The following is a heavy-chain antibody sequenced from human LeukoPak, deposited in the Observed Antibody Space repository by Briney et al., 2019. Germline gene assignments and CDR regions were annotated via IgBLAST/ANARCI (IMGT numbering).Heavy chain of an antibody. D-gene: IGHD5-12*01. CDR2: IKQDVNEK. Sequence: PGGSLRLSCAASGFIFSNYQMSWVRQAPGKGLEWVANIKQDVNEKRYVDSVKGRFTISRDNAKNSLYLQMNSLRAEDTAVYYCARGGRYSGYGALDIWGQGTMVTVSS. J-gene: IGHJ3*02. CDR1: GFIFSNYQ. CDR3: ARGGRYSGYGALDI. V-gene: IGHV3-7*01.